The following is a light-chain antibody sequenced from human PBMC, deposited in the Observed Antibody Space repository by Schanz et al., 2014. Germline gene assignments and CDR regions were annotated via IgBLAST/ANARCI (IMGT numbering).Light chain of an antibody. J-gene: IGLJ2*01. CDR2: EVT. Sequence: QSALTQPPSASGSPGQSVTISCTGSSSDIGGYNSVSWYQQFPGKAPKLIIYEVTKRPSGVPDRFSGSKSGNTASLTISGLQAEDEADYYCSSYTSSTTVVFGGGTKLTVL. CDR3: SSYTSSTTVV. V-gene: IGLV2-8*01. CDR1: SSDIGGYNS.